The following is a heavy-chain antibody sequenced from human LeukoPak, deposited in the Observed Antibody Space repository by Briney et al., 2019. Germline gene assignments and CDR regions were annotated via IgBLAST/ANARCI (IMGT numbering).Heavy chain of an antibody. CDR3: ARGYYYDSSGYEQGWFDP. J-gene: IGHJ5*02. CDR2: IYYSGST. CDR1: GDSISSYY. V-gene: IGHV4-59*01. Sequence: SETLSLTCTVFGDSISSYYWSWIRQPPGKGLEWIGYIYYSGSTNYNPSLKSRVTISVDTSKNQFSLKLSSVTAADTAVYYCARGYYYDSSGYEQGWFDPWGQGTLVTVSS. D-gene: IGHD3-22*01.